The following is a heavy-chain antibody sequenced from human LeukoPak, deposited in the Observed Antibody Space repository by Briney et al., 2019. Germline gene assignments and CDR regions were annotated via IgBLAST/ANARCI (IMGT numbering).Heavy chain of an antibody. V-gene: IGHV3-30*02. Sequence: PGGSLRLSCAASRFTFSSYGMHWVRQAPGKGLEWVAFIRYDGTNKYYADSVKGRFTMSRDNSKNTLYLQMNSLRAEDTAVYYCAKDLLTGHYYDSSGYYPSFHFWGQGTLVTVSS. CDR1: RFTFSSYG. J-gene: IGHJ4*02. D-gene: IGHD3-22*01. CDR2: IRYDGTNK. CDR3: AKDLLTGHYYDSSGYYPSFHF.